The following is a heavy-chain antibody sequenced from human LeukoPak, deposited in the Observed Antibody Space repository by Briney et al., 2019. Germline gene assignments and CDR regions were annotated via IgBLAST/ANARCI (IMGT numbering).Heavy chain of an antibody. CDR1: GFTFTSSA. V-gene: IGHV1-58*01. D-gene: IGHD1-26*01. Sequence: SVKVSCKASGFTFTSSAVQWVRQARGQRLEWIGWIVVGSGNTNYAQKFQERVTITKDMSTSTAYMELSSLRSEDTTVYYCAAGRGSYGWYYYGMDVWGQGTTVTVSS. CDR3: AAGRGSYGWYYYGMDV. CDR2: IVVGSGNT. J-gene: IGHJ6*02.